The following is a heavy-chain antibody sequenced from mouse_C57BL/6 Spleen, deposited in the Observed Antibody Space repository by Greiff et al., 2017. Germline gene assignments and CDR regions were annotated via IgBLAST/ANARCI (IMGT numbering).Heavy chain of an antibody. CDR3: ARRGLLLYYYAMDY. CDR1: GYTFTSYW. J-gene: IGHJ4*01. Sequence: QVQLQQPGAELVKPGASVKLSCKASGYTFTSYWMHWVKQRPGQGLEWIGMIHPNSGSTNYNEKFKSKATLTVDKSSSTAYMQLISLTSEDSAVYYCARRGLLLYYYAMDYWGQGTSVTVSS. D-gene: IGHD2-3*01. V-gene: IGHV1-64*01. CDR2: IHPNSGST.